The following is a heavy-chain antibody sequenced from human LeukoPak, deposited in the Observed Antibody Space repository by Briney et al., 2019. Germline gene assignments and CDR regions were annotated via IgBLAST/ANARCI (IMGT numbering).Heavy chain of an antibody. V-gene: IGHV1-2*02. CDR3: ARGRAFDTSGATFDS. J-gene: IGHJ4*02. D-gene: IGHD3-22*01. CDR2: INPDSGGT. Sequence: ASVKVSCKASGYTFTDYYMHWVRQAPGQGLEWMGWINPDSGGTKYAQKFQGRVTMTRDTSISTAYVELSRLRSDDTAVYYCARGRAFDTSGATFDSWGQGTLVDVSS. CDR1: GYTFTDYY.